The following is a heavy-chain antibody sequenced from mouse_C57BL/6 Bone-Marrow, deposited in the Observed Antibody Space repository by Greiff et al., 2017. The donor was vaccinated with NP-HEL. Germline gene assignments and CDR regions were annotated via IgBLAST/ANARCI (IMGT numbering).Heavy chain of an antibody. D-gene: IGHD2-10*01. V-gene: IGHV1-5*01. CDR3: TRSPLLSPYYFDY. CDR2: IYPGNSDT. Sequence: EVQLVESGTVLARPGASVKMSCKTSGYTFTSYWMHWVKQRPGQGLEWIGAIYPGNSDTSYNQKFKGKAKLTAVTSASTAYMELSSLTNEDSAVYYCTRSPLLSPYYFDYWGQGTTLTVSS. CDR1: GYTFTSYW. J-gene: IGHJ2*01.